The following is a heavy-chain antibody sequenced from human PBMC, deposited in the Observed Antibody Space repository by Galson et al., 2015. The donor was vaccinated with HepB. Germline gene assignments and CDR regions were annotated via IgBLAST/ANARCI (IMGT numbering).Heavy chain of an antibody. CDR3: ARQYYYGSGSYHWFDP. CDR1: GGTFSSYA. D-gene: IGHD3-10*01. V-gene: IGHV1-69*04. CDR2: IIPILGIA. Sequence: SVKVSCKASGGTFSSYAISWVRQAPGQGLEWMGRIIPILGIANYAQKFQGRVTITADKSTSTAYMELSSLRSEDTAVYYCARQYYYGSGSYHWFDPWGQGTLVTVSS. J-gene: IGHJ5*02.